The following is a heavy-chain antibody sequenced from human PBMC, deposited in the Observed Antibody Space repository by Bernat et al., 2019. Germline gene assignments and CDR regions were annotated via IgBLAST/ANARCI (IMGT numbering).Heavy chain of an antibody. V-gene: IGHV4-39*01. CDR2: IYYSGST. Sequence: QLQLQESGPGLVKPSETLSLTCTVSGGSISSSSYYWGWIRQPPGKGLEWIGSIYYSGSTYYNPSLKSRVTISVDTSKNQFSLKLSSVTAADTAVYYCARPQGDYVWGSYRPDNWFDPWGQGTLVTVSS. J-gene: IGHJ5*02. CDR3: ARPQGDYVWGSYRPDNWFDP. D-gene: IGHD3-16*02. CDR1: GGSISSSSYY.